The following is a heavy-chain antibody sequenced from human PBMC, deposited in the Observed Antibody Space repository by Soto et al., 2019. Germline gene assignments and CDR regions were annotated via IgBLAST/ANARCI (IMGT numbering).Heavy chain of an antibody. Sequence: SETLSLTCTVSGGSISSSSYYWGWIRQPPGKGLEWIGSIYYSGSTYYNPSLKSRVTISVDTSKNQFSLKLSSVTAADTAVYYCARRPSGYYSRYYYYGMDVWGQGTTVTVSS. CDR3: ARRPSGYYSRYYYYGMDV. V-gene: IGHV4-39*01. CDR2: IYYSGST. CDR1: GGSISSSSYY. D-gene: IGHD3-3*01. J-gene: IGHJ6*02.